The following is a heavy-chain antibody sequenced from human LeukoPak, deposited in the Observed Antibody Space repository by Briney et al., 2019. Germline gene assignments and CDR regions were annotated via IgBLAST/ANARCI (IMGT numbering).Heavy chain of an antibody. J-gene: IGHJ4*02. CDR3: ARGSYSGYGVDY. CDR2: ISSSSSTI. D-gene: IGHD5-12*01. V-gene: IGHV3-48*01. CDR1: GFTFSSYG. Sequence: GESLRLSCAASGFTFSSYGMNWVRQAPGKGLEWLSYISSSSSTIYYADSVKGRFTISRDNAKNSLYLQVNSLKTEDTAVYYCARGSYSGYGVDYWGQGTLVTVSS.